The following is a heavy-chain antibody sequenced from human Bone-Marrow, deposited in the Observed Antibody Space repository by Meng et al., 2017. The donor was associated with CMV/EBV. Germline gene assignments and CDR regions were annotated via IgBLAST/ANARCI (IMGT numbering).Heavy chain of an antibody. CDR1: GDSVSSNSAA. D-gene: IGHD3-22*01. J-gene: IGHJ6*02. Sequence: SEPLSLTCAISGDSVSSNSAAWNWIRQSPSRGLEWLGRTYYRSKWYNDYAVSVKSRITINPDTSKNQFSLQLNSVTPEDTAVYYCARDRDYYDSSGYYYYGMDVWGQGTTVTVS. CDR2: TYYRSKWYN. CDR3: ARDRDYYDSSGYYYYGMDV. V-gene: IGHV6-1*01.